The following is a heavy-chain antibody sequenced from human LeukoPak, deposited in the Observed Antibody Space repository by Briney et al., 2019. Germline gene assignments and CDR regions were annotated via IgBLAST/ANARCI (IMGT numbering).Heavy chain of an antibody. CDR2: ISTGGTNT. J-gene: IGHJ4*02. Sequence: GGSLRLTCAASGFTFTNFAMNWVRQSPGKELEWVSTISTGGTNTYYADSVKGRFTISRDDSKNTLYLQMNNLRAEDTALYYCAKPRAGSSFDYWGLGTLVTVSS. V-gene: IGHV3-23*01. D-gene: IGHD6-13*01. CDR3: AKPRAGSSFDY. CDR1: GFTFTNFA.